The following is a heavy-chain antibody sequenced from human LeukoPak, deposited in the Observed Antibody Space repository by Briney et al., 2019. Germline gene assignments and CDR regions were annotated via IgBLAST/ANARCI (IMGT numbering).Heavy chain of an antibody. CDR1: GFSFTTSW. Sequence: GGSLRLSCAASGFSFTTSWMSWVRQAPGKGLEWVANIKPDATEKHYVDSVRGRFTISRDNAQNSLSLEMSSLRAEDTAVYYCARGVWSSRNAFDIWDQGTMVTVSS. CDR3: ARGVWSSRNAFDI. J-gene: IGHJ3*02. CDR2: IKPDATEK. D-gene: IGHD1-14*01. V-gene: IGHV3-7*01.